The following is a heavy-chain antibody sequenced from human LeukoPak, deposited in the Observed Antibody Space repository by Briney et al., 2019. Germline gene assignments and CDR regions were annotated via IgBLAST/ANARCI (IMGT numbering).Heavy chain of an antibody. CDR1: GFTFSSYG. Sequence: GGSLRLSCAASGFTFSSYGMHWVRQAPGKGLEWVAVIWYDGSNKYYADSVKGRFTISRDNSKNTLYLQMNSLRAEDTAVYYCARGIAVANLDYWGQGTLVTVSS. J-gene: IGHJ4*02. V-gene: IGHV3-33*01. CDR2: IWYDGSNK. D-gene: IGHD6-19*01. CDR3: ARGIAVANLDY.